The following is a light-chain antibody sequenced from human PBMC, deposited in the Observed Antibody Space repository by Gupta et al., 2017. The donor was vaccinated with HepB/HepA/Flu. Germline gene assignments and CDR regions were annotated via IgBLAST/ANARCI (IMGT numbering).Light chain of an antibody. CDR2: DVS. CDR3: QQAATGRT. CDR1: QNINRY. V-gene: IGKV3-11*01. Sequence: DIILTQSPATLSLFPGDRATLSCRASQNINRYLAWYQQKPGQAPRLLIYDVSKRATGIPARFSGGGSGTDFTLTISSLEPEDFAVYYCQQAATGRTFGQGTKVEIK. J-gene: IGKJ1*01.